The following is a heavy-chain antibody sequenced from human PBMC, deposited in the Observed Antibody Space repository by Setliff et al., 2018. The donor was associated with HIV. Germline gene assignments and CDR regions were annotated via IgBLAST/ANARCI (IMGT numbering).Heavy chain of an antibody. J-gene: IGHJ4*02. Sequence: ASVKVSCKSSGYTFTNSFLHWVRQAPGQGLEWMGIINPSDGATTYAWKFQDRVTMTRDTSTSTVYMELSSLRSEDTAVYYCASYSGSYYFILHYWGQGTLVTVSS. CDR1: GYTFTNSF. D-gene: IGHD1-26*01. V-gene: IGHV1-46*01. CDR2: INPSDGAT. CDR3: ASYSGSYYFILHY.